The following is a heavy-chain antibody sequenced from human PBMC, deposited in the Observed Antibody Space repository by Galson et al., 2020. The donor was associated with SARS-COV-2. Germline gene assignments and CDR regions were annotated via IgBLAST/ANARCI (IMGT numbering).Heavy chain of an antibody. CDR1: GFTFSSYW. Sequence: QLGESLKISCAASGFTFSSYWMSWVRQAPGKGLEWVANIKQDGSEKYYVDSVKGRFTISRDNAKNSLYLQMNSLRAEDTAVYYCARDECGGDCYFSSGHDYWGQGTLVTVSS. V-gene: IGHV3-7*01. J-gene: IGHJ4*02. CDR2: IKQDGSEK. CDR3: ARDECGGDCYFSSGHDY. D-gene: IGHD2-21*01.